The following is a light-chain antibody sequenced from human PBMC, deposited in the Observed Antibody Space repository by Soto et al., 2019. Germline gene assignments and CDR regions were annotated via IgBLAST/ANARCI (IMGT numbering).Light chain of an antibody. J-gene: IGKJ5*01. CDR3: QQSYSLSPIT. CDR2: AAS. V-gene: IGKV1-17*01. CDR1: QGIGDA. Sequence: DIQMSQSPSSLSASVRDRVTITCRASQGIGDALGWYQQKPGKAPKRLIYAASTLQSGVPSRFSGSGSGTEFTLTISSLQPDDFATYYCQQSYSLSPITFGQGTRLEIK.